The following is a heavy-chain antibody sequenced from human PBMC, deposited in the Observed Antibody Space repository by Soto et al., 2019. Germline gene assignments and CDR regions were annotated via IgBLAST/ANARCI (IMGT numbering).Heavy chain of an antibody. CDR2: IYYSGST. CDR1: GGSISSSSYY. D-gene: IGHD4-17*01. V-gene: IGHV4-39*01. Sequence: QLQLQESGPGLVKPSETLSLTCTVSGGSISSSSYYWGWIRQPPGKGLEWIGSIYYSGSTYYNPSLTSRVTISVDTSKNQFSLKLSSVTAADTAVYYCARGNDYGDVIDYWGQGTLVTVSS. J-gene: IGHJ4*02. CDR3: ARGNDYGDVIDY.